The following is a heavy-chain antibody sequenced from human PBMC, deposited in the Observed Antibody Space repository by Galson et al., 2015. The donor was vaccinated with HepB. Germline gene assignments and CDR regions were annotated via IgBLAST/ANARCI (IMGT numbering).Heavy chain of an antibody. D-gene: IGHD3-10*01. CDR3: ARSFRRFGEFYYGMDV. CDR1: GYTFTSYY. V-gene: IGHV1-46*01. J-gene: IGHJ6*02. CDR2: INPSGGST. Sequence: SVKVSCKASGYTFTSYYMHWVRQAPGQGLEWMGIINPSGGSTSYAQKFQGGVTMTRDTSTSTVYMELSSLRSEDTAVYYCARSFRRFGEFYYGMDVWGQGTTVTVSS.